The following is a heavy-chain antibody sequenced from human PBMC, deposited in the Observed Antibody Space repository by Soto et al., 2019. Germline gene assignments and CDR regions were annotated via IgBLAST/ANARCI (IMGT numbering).Heavy chain of an antibody. CDR1: GYGFTTYG. V-gene: IGHV1-18*01. CDR3: ARGRYGDY. D-gene: IGHD1-1*01. J-gene: IGHJ4*02. Sequence: QVHLVQSGAEVKKPGASVKVSCKGSGYGFTTYGITWVRQAPGQGLEWMAWISAHNGNTNYAQKLQGRVTVTRDTSRSTAYMELRSRGSDGTAVYYCARGRYGDYWGQGALVTVSS. CDR2: ISAHNGNT.